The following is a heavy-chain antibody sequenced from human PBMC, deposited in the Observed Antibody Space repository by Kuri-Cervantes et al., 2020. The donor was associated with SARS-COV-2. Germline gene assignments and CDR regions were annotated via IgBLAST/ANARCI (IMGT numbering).Heavy chain of an antibody. D-gene: IGHD5-12*01. CDR2: IKQDGSEK. CDR1: GFTFSSYS. J-gene: IGHJ6*03. Sequence: GESLKISCAASGFTFSSYSMNWVRQAPGKGLEWVANIKQDGSEKYYVDSVKGRFTISRDNAKNSLYLQMNSLRAEDTAVYYCASSRGYSGYDLYYYYYMDVWGKGTTVTVSS. V-gene: IGHV3-7*01. CDR3: ASSRGYSGYDLYYYYYMDV.